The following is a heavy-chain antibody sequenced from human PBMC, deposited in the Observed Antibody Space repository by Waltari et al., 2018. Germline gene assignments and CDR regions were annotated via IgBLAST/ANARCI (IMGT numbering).Heavy chain of an antibody. CDR2: MNPNSGNT. CDR1: GYTFTIYD. V-gene: IGHV1-8*01. Sequence: QVQLVQSGAEVKKPGASVTVSCTASGYTFTIYDLNWVRQATGQGLEWMGWMNPNSGNTGYAQKFQGRVTMTRNTSISTAYMELSSLRSEDTAVYYCAREANDFWSGYSSLNWFDPWGQGTLVTVSS. CDR3: AREANDFWSGYSSLNWFDP. D-gene: IGHD3-3*01. J-gene: IGHJ5*02.